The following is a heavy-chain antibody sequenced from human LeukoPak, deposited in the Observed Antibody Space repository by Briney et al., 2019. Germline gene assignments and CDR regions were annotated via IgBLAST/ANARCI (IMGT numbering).Heavy chain of an antibody. CDR3: ARGSRPGGVGIGAFDI. CDR1: GGSISSGSYY. D-gene: IGHD3-16*01. V-gene: IGHV4-61*02. CDR2: IYTSGST. Sequence: PSETLSLTCTVSGGSISSGSYYWSWIRQPAGKGLEWIGRIYTSGSTNYNPSLKSRVTISVDTSKNQFSLKLSSVTAADTAVYYCARGSRPGGVGIGAFDIWGQGTMVTVSS. J-gene: IGHJ3*02.